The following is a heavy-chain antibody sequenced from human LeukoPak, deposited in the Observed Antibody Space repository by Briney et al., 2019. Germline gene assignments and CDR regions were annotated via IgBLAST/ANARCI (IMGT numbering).Heavy chain of an antibody. J-gene: IGHJ3*02. CDR2: ISAYNGNT. CDR3: ARDMGWRTVGVFDI. Sequence: ASVKVSCKAYGYTFTSYGINWVRQAHRQGLEWMGWISAYNGNTNYAQKLQGRVTMTTDTLTNTVYMELRSLRSDDTVVYYCARDMGWRTVGVFDIWGQGTMVTVSS. D-gene: IGHD5-24*01. CDR1: GYTFTSYG. V-gene: IGHV1-18*01.